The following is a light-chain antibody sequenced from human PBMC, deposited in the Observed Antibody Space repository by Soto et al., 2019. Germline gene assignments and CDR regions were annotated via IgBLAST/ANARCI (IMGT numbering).Light chain of an antibody. CDR2: KAS. V-gene: IGKV1-5*03. CDR3: QVYIRNSPWT. J-gene: IGKJ1*01. Sequence: DIRMTQSPSTLSAFVGDRVTSSCRASQSISTWLAWFQQKPGKAPKLLIYKASSLESGVPSRFSGSGSGTGFSLTISRLQPDDFGTYYCQVYIRNSPWTFGQGTRVEIK. CDR1: QSISTW.